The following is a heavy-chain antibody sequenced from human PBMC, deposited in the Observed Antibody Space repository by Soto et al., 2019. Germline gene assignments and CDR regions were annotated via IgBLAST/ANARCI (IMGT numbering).Heavy chain of an antibody. Sequence: SETLSLTCAVSGGPIRSYNWWSWVRQPPGKGLEWIGEIHHDRGTNYNTSLKSRVTISVDNAKNHLSLNLNSVTAADAAIYYCARMPYSYYAMDVWGQGTTVTVSS. CDR1: GGPIRSYNW. CDR3: ARMPYSYYAMDV. CDR2: IHHDRGT. J-gene: IGHJ6*02. D-gene: IGHD2-2*01. V-gene: IGHV4-4*02.